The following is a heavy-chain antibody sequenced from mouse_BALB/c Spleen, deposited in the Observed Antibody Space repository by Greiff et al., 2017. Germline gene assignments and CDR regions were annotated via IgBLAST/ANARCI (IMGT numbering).Heavy chain of an antibody. Sequence: EVKLVESGGGLVQPGGSRKLSCAASGFTFSSFGMHWVRQAPEKGLVWVAYISSGSSTIYYADTVKGRFTISRDNPKNTLFLQMTSLRSEDTAMYYCARGPAGYYFDYWGQGTTLTVSA. CDR3: ARGPAGYYFDY. J-gene: IGHJ2*01. CDR1: GFTFSSFG. D-gene: IGHD1-2*01. CDR2: ISSGSSTI. V-gene: IGHV5-17*02.